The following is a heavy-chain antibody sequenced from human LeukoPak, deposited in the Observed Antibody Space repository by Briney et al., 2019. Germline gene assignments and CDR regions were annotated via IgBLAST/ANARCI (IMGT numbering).Heavy chain of an antibody. CDR2: ISSDGSIA. CDR1: GFTFSTYW. J-gene: IGHJ4*02. Sequence: GGSLRLSGAASGFTFSTYWMHWVRQAPGEGLVWVSRISSDGSIAINADSVEGRFTVSRDNAKNTLYLQMNSLRVEDTAVYYCARADYGGNSDFHYWGQGTLVTVSS. D-gene: IGHD4-23*01. V-gene: IGHV3-74*01. CDR3: ARADYGGNSDFHY.